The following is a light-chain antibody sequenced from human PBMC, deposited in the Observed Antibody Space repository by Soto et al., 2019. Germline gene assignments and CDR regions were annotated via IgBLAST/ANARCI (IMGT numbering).Light chain of an antibody. J-gene: IGLJ2*01. CDR1: SGHSSYA. CDR3: QTWGTGIHVV. Sequence: QPVLTQSPSASASLGASVKPTCTLSSGHSSYAIAWHQQQPEKGPRYLMKLDSDGSHTKGDAIPDRFSGSSSGAERYLTISSLQSEDEADYYCQTWGTGIHVVFGGGTKVTVL. CDR2: LDSDGSH. V-gene: IGLV4-69*01.